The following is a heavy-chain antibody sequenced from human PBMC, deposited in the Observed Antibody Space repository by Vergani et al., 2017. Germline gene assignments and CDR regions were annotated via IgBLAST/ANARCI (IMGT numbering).Heavy chain of an antibody. D-gene: IGHD4-17*01. V-gene: IGHV1-69*13. CDR2: IIPIFGTA. CDR3: ARDTEDYGDYPLDY. CDR1: VGTFSSYA. J-gene: IGHJ4*02. Sequence: QVQLVQSGAEVKKPGSSVKVSCKASVGTFSSYAISWVRQAPGQGLEWMGRIIPIFGTANYAQKFQGRVTITADESTSTAYMGLSSLRSEDTAVYYCARDTEDYGDYPLDYWGQGTLVTVSS.